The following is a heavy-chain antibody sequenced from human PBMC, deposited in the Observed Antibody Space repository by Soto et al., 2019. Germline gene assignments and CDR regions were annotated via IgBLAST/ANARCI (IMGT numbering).Heavy chain of an antibody. J-gene: IGHJ6*02. Sequence: GGSLRLSCAASGFTFSSYAMSWVRQAPGKGLEWVSAISGSGGSTYYADSVKGRFTISRDNSKNTLYLQMNSLGAEDTAVYYCAKMHITTVTTPMGNYYGMDVWGQGTTVTVSS. V-gene: IGHV3-23*01. CDR2: ISGSGGST. CDR3: AKMHITTVTTPMGNYYGMDV. CDR1: GFTFSSYA. D-gene: IGHD4-4*01.